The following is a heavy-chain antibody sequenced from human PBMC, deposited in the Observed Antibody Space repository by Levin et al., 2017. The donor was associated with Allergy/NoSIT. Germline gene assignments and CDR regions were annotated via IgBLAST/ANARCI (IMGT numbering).Heavy chain of an antibody. CDR1: GDTLSRYP. J-gene: IGHJ4*02. D-gene: IGHD5-12*01. CDR2: IIPIPGLA. CDR3: ARGTGGYDFPNFDY. V-gene: IGHV1-69*04. Sequence: SVKVSCKASGDTLSRYPISWVRQAPGQGLEWMGRIIPIPGLANYAQKFQGRVTITADKFTSTAYMELSSLKSEDTAVYYCARGTGGYDFPNFDYWGQGTLVTVSS.